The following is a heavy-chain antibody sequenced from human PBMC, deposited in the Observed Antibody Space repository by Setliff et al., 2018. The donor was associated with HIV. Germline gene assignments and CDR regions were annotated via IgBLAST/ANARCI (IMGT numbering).Heavy chain of an antibody. CDR1: GFTSSSYW. CDR2: IKQDGGEI. D-gene: IGHD1-26*01. CDR3: ANLWEVGA. J-gene: IGHJ5*02. Sequence: GGSLRLSCAASGFTSSSYWMSWVRQAPGKGLEWVATIKQDGGEIYYVDSVKGRFTISRDNARTSLYLEMSSLRAEDTAVYLCANLWEVGAWGQGTLVTVSS. V-gene: IGHV3-7*03.